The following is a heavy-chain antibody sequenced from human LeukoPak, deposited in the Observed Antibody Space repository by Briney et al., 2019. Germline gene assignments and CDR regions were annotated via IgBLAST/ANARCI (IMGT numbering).Heavy chain of an antibody. CDR1: GYTLTELS. V-gene: IGHV1-24*01. Sequence: ASVKVSCKVSGYTLTELSMHWVRQAPGKGLEWMGGFDPEDGETIYAQKFQGRVTMTEDTSTDTAYMELSSLRSEDTAVYYCATVSSWYFFGWYFDLWGRGTLVTVSS. J-gene: IGHJ2*01. D-gene: IGHD6-13*01. CDR2: FDPEDGET. CDR3: ATVSSWYFFGWYFDL.